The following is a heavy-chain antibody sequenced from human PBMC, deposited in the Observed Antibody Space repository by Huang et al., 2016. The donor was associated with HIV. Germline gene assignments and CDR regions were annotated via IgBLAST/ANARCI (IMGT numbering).Heavy chain of an antibody. CDR1: GGSINKYY. CDR3: ARAFPSGALDY. J-gene: IGHJ4*02. CDR2: IYYTGDT. V-gene: IGHV4-59*01. Sequence: VRLQESGPGLVRPSETLSLTCNVSGGSINKYYWSWIRQSPGKGLDCVGYIYYTGDTNYSPSLKGRVTILQDSSKNQCSLKLSSVTAADTAVYYCARAFPSGALDYWGQGTLVTVSS.